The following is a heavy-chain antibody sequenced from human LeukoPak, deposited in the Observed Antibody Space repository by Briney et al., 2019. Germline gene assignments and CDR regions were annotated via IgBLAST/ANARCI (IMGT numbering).Heavy chain of an antibody. J-gene: IGHJ4*02. Sequence: PGGSLRLSCATSGFTFNNFAMTWVRQAPGKGLKWVSVITGSGGSTYFADSVKGRFTISRDNSKNTVYLQMNSLRAEDTAVYYCARDNYSGGYYWGQGTLVTVSS. CDR3: ARDNYSGGYY. V-gene: IGHV3-23*01. CDR1: GFTFNNFA. CDR2: ITGSGGST. D-gene: IGHD1-26*01.